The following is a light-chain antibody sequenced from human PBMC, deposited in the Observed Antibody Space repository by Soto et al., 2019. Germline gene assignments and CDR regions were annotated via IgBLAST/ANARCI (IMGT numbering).Light chain of an antibody. V-gene: IGKV3-20*01. CDR1: QSVSSY. J-gene: IGKJ5*01. CDR3: QRHAYSPIN. CDR2: GAS. Sequence: EIVLTQSPATLSLSPGEIATLSCSASQSVSSYLAWYQQKPGQAPRLVIYGASSRATGIPDRFSGSGSGTDFTLTISRLEPEDFAVYYCQRHAYSPINFGQGTRLEIK.